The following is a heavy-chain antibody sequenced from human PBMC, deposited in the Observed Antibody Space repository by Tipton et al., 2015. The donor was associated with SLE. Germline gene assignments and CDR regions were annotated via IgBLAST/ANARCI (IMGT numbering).Heavy chain of an antibody. CDR3: ARNLWEVRGAAFDI. CDR2: IYTTGST. V-gene: IGHV4-61*02. Sequence: TLSLTCTVSGGSISSGSYYWSWIRQPAGKGLEWIGRIYTTGSTNYNPSLKSRVTISVDTSKNQFSLRLSSVTAADTAVYYCARNLWEVRGAAFDIWGQGTMVTVSS. J-gene: IGHJ3*02. CDR1: GGSISSGSYY. D-gene: IGHD1-26*01.